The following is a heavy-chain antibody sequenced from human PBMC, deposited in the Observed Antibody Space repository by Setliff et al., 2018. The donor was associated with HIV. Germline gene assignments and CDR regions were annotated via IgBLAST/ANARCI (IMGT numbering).Heavy chain of an antibody. CDR3: ARDRSGIAVAAPDAFDV. V-gene: IGHV1-3*01. CDR2: INVGNDNT. CDR1: GYSFTNYA. Sequence: ASVKVSCKASGYSFTNYAMHWVRQAPGQRLEWMGWINVGNDNTKYSQTLQGRVTIARDTSASTAYMELSSLRSEDSAVFYCARDRSGIAVAAPDAFDVWGQGTMVTVSS. D-gene: IGHD6-19*01. J-gene: IGHJ3*01.